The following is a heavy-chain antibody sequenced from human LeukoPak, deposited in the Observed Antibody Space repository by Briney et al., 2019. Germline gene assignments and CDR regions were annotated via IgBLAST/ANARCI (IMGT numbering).Heavy chain of an antibody. J-gene: IGHJ4*02. D-gene: IGHD1/OR15-1a*01. CDR3: ARPTKVYYFDY. CDR1: GFTVSSNY. CDR2: ISGSGGST. V-gene: IGHV3-23*01. Sequence: GGSLRLSCAASGFTVSSNYMSWVRQAPGKGLEWVSAISGSGGSTYYADSVKGRFTISRDNSKNTLYLQMNSLRAEDTAVYYCARPTKVYYFDYWGQGTLVTVSS.